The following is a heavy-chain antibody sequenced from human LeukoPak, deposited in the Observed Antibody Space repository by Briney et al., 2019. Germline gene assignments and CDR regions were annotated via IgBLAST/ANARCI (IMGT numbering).Heavy chain of an antibody. CDR2: IRSDGSNK. V-gene: IGHV3-30*02. CDR1: GFSLSSYA. D-gene: IGHD5-12*01. J-gene: IGHJ4*02. Sequence: GGSLRLSCAASGFSLSSYAMSWVPQAPGKGLEWVAFIRSDGSNKYYADSVKGRFTISRDNSKNTLYLQLNSLRAEDTAVYYCAKVMDRDIVATIRLGSQYYFDYWGQGTLVTVSS. CDR3: AKVMDRDIVATIRLGSQYYFDY.